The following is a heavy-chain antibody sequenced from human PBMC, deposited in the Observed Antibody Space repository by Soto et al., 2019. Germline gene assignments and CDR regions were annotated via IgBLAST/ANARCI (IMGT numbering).Heavy chain of an antibody. CDR2: ISGSGGST. CDR3: AKGRTQFDY. J-gene: IGHJ4*02. V-gene: IGHV3-23*01. CDR1: GFTFNTYA. Sequence: EVQLLESGGGLVQPGGSLRLSCAASGFTFNTYAMSWVRQAPGKGLEWVSAISGSGGSTFYADSVRGRFTISRDNSKNTLFLQMNSLRAEDTAVYYCAKGRTQFDYWGQGTLVTGSS.